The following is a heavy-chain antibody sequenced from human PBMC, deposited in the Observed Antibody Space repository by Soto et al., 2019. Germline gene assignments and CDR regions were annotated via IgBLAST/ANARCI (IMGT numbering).Heavy chain of an antibody. CDR3: ARDNLPIAAAGKLFGY. V-gene: IGHV1-3*01. D-gene: IGHD6-13*01. Sequence: ASVKVSCKASGYTFTSYAMHWVRQAHGQRLEWMGWINAGNGNTKYSQKFQGRVTITRDTSASTAYMELSSLRSEDTAVYYCARDNLPIAAAGKLFGYWGQGTLVTVSS. CDR1: GYTFTSYA. CDR2: INAGNGNT. J-gene: IGHJ4*02.